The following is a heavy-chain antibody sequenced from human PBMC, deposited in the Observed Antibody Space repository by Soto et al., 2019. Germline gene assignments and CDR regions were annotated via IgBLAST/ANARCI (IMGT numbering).Heavy chain of an antibody. CDR1: GYSFTSYW. Sequence: EVQLVQSGAEVKKPGESLKISCKGSGYSFTSYWIGWVRQMPGKGLEWMGIIYPGDSDTRYSPSFQGQVTISADKSISTAYLQWSSLKASDTAMYYCARHSPGHPSARRVNYFDYWGQGTLVTVSS. V-gene: IGHV5-51*01. CDR2: IYPGDSDT. J-gene: IGHJ4*02. CDR3: ARHSPGHPSARRVNYFDY.